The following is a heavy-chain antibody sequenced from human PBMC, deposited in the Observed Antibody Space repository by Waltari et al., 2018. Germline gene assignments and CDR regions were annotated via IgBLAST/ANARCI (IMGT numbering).Heavy chain of an antibody. D-gene: IGHD3-22*01. CDR2: IIPIFGTA. V-gene: IGHV1-69*05. CDR3: ARADYYDSSGYYSPFDY. Sequence: QVQLVQSGAEVKKPWSSVKVSCKASGGTFSSYAISWVRQDPGQGLEWMGGIIPIFGTANYAQKFQGRVTITTDESTSTAYMELSSLRSEDTAVYYCARADYYDSSGYYSPFDYWGQGTLVTVSS. CDR1: GGTFSSYA. J-gene: IGHJ4*02.